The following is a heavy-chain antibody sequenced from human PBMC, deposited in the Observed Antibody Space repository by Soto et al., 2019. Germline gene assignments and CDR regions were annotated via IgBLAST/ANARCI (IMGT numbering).Heavy chain of an antibody. D-gene: IGHD5-18*01. V-gene: IGHV3-74*01. CDR3: AKREGNTYGLFH. J-gene: IGHJ4*02. CDR1: GCTISSYW. Sequence: EVQLVESGGGLVQPGGCLRLSCAASGCTISSYWLHRVRQAPGKGLVWVSRIKTDGSITDYADSVKGRFTISRDNAKDTLYLQMNSLSAEDTAVYYCAKREGNTYGLFHWGQGTLVTVSS. CDR2: IKTDGSIT.